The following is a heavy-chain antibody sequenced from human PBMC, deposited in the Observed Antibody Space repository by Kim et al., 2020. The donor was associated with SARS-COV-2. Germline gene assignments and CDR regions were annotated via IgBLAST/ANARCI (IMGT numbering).Heavy chain of an antibody. CDR2: IVIGSGFT. D-gene: IGHD3-22*01. Sequence: SVKVSYNTSGFPSTTSAVQWVRQARGQPLEWIGWIVIGSGFTSYAQKFRERVTIANDMPTRTVYMELRSLRSEDTAVYYCAADSTARFSSAWIDAFDIWGQGTLITVS. J-gene: IGHJ3*02. CDR3: AADSTARFSSAWIDAFDI. V-gene: IGHV1-58*01. CDR1: GFPSTTSA.